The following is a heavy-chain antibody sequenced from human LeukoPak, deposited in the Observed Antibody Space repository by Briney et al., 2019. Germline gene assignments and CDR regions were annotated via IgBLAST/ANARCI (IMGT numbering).Heavy chain of an antibody. CDR1: GGSISDYY. CDR3: ARDLQIGYTFGPRFDY. CDR2: LFTTVKA. V-gene: IGHV4-4*07. Sequence: KYSETLSLTCTVSGGSISDYYWTWIRQPAGGGLEWIGRLFTTVKATYNPSLKSRVTMSVDTSKNQFSLRLTSVTAADTAVYSCARDLQIGYTFGPRFDYWGQGTLVTVSS. D-gene: IGHD5-18*01. J-gene: IGHJ4*02.